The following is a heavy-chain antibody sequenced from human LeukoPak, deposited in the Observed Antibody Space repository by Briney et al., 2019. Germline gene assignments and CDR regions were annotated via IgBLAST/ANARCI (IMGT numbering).Heavy chain of an antibody. D-gene: IGHD2-21*02. CDR3: AKDPRAYCGGDCYSEYFQH. CDR2: IRYDGSNK. J-gene: IGHJ1*01. Sequence: GGSLRLSCAASGFTFSSYAMSWVRQAPGKGLEWVAFIRYDGSNKYYADSVKGRFTISRDNSKNTLYLQMNSLRAEDTAVYYCAKDPRAYCGGDCYSEYFQHWGQGTLVTVSS. V-gene: IGHV3-30*02. CDR1: GFTFSSYA.